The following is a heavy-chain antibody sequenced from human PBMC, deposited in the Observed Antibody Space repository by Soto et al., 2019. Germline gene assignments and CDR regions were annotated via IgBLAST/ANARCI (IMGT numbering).Heavy chain of an antibody. Sequence: QVQLVQSGAEVKKPGASVKVSCKASGYTFTSYYMHWVRQAPGQGLEWMGIINPSGGSTSYAQKFQGRVTMTRDTSTSTVYMELSSLRSEDTAVYYCARGRPVGTPWYYYMDVWGKGTTVTVSS. V-gene: IGHV1-46*03. CDR3: ARGRPVGTPWYYYMDV. D-gene: IGHD5-12*01. CDR2: INPSGGST. CDR1: GYTFTSYY. J-gene: IGHJ6*03.